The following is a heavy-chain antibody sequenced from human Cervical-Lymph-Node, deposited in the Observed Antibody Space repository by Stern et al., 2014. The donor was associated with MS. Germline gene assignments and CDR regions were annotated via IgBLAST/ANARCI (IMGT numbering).Heavy chain of an antibody. J-gene: IGHJ6*02. CDR3: ARRVRTVDYDYGMDV. CDR1: GGSISSPNYY. D-gene: IGHD4-17*01. V-gene: IGHV4-39*01. Sequence: QVQLQESGPGLVKPSETLSLTCTVSGGSISSPNYYWGWIRQPPGKGLEWIGRIYFRRTTSSTPSLGSRVAISIATPKTQFSLNLSSVTAADTAVYYCARRVRTVDYDYGMDVWGQGTTVTVSS. CDR2: IYFRRTT.